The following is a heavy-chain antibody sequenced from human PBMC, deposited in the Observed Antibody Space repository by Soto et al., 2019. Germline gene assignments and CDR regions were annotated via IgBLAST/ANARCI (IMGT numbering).Heavy chain of an antibody. CDR3: ARGSGWSDYFDY. V-gene: IGHV1-2*02. D-gene: IGHD6-19*01. CDR2: INPNSGGT. J-gene: IGHJ4*02. Sequence: ASVKVSCTASGYTFTGYYMHWVRQAPGQGLEWMGWINPNSGGTNYAQKFQGRVTMTRDTSISTAYMELSRLRSDDTAVYYCARGSGWSDYFDYWGQGTLVTVSS. CDR1: GYTFTGYY.